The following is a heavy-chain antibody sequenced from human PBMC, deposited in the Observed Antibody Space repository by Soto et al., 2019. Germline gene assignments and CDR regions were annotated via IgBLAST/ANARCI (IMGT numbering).Heavy chain of an antibody. D-gene: IGHD6-19*01. CDR2: ISAYNGNT. Sequence: ASVKVSCKASGYTFPSYGISWVRQAPGQGLEWMGWISAYNGNTNYAQKLQGRVTMTTDTSTSTAYMELRSLRSDDTAVYYCAIRPGYSSGWFEQGGCFQHWGQGTLVTVSS. CDR1: GYTFPSYG. J-gene: IGHJ1*01. CDR3: AIRPGYSSGWFEQGGCFQH. V-gene: IGHV1-18*01.